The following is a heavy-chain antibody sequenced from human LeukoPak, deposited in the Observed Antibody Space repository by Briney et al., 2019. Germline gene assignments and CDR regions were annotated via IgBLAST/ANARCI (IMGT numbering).Heavy chain of an antibody. CDR1: GFTVSSNY. J-gene: IGHJ6*02. D-gene: IGHD6-13*01. Sequence: GGSLRLSCAASGFTVSSNYMSWVRQAPGKGLEWVSVIYSGGSTYYADSVKGRFTICRDNSKNTLYLQMNSLRAEDTAVYYCARGGIAAAGFGYYYYGMDVWGQGTTVTVSS. V-gene: IGHV3-53*01. CDR3: ARGGIAAAGFGYYYYGMDV. CDR2: IYSGGST.